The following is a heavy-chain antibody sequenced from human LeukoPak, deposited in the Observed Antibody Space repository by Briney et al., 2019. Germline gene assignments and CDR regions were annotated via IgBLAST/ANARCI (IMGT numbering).Heavy chain of an antibody. CDR1: GGSISSSSYY. CDR3: ARLIVNGDYFDY. D-gene: IGHD2/OR15-2a*01. CDR2: IYYSGST. Sequence: SETLSLTCTVSGGSISSSSYYWGWIRQPPGKGLEWIGSIYYSGSTYYNPSLKSRVTISVDTSKNQFSLKLSSVTAADTAVYYCARLIVNGDYFDYWGQGTLVTVSS. J-gene: IGHJ4*02. V-gene: IGHV4-39*01.